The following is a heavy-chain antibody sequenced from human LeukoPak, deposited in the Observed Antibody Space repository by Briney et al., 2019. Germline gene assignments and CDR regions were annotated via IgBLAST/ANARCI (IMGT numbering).Heavy chain of an antibody. V-gene: IGHV3-30*04. CDR1: GIAFSNSI. J-gene: IGHJ3*01. CDR2: MSFDGFSK. D-gene: IGHD3-22*01. CDR3: AREGHTSGYCGTFDV. Sequence: GRSLRLSCAASGIAFSNSIMHWVRQAPGKGLEWVSAMSFDGFSKYYADSLKGRLSISRDDSKNTVHLQMNSLRLEDTAVYYCAREGHTSGYCGTFDVWGQGTTVVVSS.